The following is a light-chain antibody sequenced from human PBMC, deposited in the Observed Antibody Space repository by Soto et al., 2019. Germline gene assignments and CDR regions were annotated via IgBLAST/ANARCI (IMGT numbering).Light chain of an antibody. CDR2: SAS. J-gene: IGKJ1*01. V-gene: IGKV1-27*01. CDR3: QHYGNSLWT. CDR1: QDISDH. Sequence: DFQMTQSPSYLSASIGDRVTFSCRASQDISDHVAWYQQKPGKPPKLLIYSASTLYSGVPSRFSGSGSGTDFTLTISRLEPEDFAVYFCQHYGNSLWTFGQGTKVDIK.